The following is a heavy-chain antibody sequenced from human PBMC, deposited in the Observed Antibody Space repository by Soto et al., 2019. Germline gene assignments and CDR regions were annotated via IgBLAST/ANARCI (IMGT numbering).Heavy chain of an antibody. CDR1: GFTFSTFG. CDR2: ISGSGGGT. Sequence: EVQLLESGGGLVQPGGSLRLSCAASGFTFSTFGMSWVRQAPGRGLEWVSTISGSGGGTYYADPVRGRFTVSRDNSKTTLYLQMNSLRAEDTAVYYCAKGMPLTLFDLWGQGTLVTVSS. J-gene: IGHJ5*02. CDR3: AKGMPLTLFDL. D-gene: IGHD2-2*01. V-gene: IGHV3-23*01.